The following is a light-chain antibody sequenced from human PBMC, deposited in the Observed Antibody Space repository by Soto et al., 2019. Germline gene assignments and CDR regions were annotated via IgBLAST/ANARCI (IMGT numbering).Light chain of an antibody. V-gene: IGKV1-9*01. CDR2: AAS. CDR3: QQLNNYPST. CDR1: QGIDSY. Sequence: IPLTQSPSSLSASVGDRVTIACRASQGIDSYLAWYQQKPGTAPKLLIYAASALQSGVPSRFSGSGSGTDFTLTISSLQPEDFATYYCQQLNNYPSTFGGGTKVEIK. J-gene: IGKJ4*01.